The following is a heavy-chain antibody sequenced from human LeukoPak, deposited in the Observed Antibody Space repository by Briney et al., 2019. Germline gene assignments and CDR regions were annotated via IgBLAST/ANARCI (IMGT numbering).Heavy chain of an antibody. Sequence: SETLSLTCAVSGGSVTTGGYSWSWIRQPPGKGLEWIGYIHHSGGTYYNPSPKSRVTMSIDRSKNQFSLKLTSVTAADTAVYYCATAPEYYFDTSGGAFDIWGQGTMVTVSS. CDR3: ATAPEYYFDTSGGAFDI. D-gene: IGHD3-22*01. V-gene: IGHV4-30-2*01. J-gene: IGHJ3*02. CDR1: GGSVTTGGYS. CDR2: IHHSGGT.